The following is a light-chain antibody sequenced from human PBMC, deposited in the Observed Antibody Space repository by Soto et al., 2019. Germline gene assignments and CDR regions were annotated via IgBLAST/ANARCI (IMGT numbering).Light chain of an antibody. V-gene: IGKV1-5*03. Sequence: DIPMTQSPSTLSASVGDRVPITCRASQSISSWLAWYQQKPGKAPKLLIYKASSLESGVPSRFSGSGSGTEFTLTISSLQPDDFATYYCQQYNSYSVTFGQGTKLEIK. J-gene: IGKJ2*01. CDR3: QQYNSYSVT. CDR1: QSISSW. CDR2: KAS.